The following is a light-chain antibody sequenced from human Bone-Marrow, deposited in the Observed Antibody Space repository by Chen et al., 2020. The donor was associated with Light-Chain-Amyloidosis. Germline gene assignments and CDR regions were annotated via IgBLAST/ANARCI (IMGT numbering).Light chain of an antibody. J-gene: IGKJ4*01. CDR2: GSS. CDR3: QQYGTSPLT. CDR1: QTISSNY. V-gene: IGKV3-20*01. Sequence: ELVLTKSPGTLSLSPGEGANLSCRASQTISSNYLTWYQQKFGQAPRLLIYGSSSRATGIPDRFTGSGSGTDFTLTINRLEPEDFAMYYCQQYGTSPLTFGGGTKVEIK.